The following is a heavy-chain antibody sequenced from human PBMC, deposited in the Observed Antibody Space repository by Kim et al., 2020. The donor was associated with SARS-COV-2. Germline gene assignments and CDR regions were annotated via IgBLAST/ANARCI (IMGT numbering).Heavy chain of an antibody. D-gene: IGHD1-1*01. J-gene: IGHJ4*02. CDR3: TTEPNWNPEDF. Sequence: GGSLRLSCAASGFTFNTAWMYWVRQAPGKGLEWVGLAKSKNDGETTEYAAPVKGRFSISRDDSKKMLYLEMNSLNTDDTAVYYCTTEPNWNPEDFWGQGTLVTVSS. V-gene: IGHV3-15*01. CDR2: AKSKNDGETT. CDR1: GFTFNTAW.